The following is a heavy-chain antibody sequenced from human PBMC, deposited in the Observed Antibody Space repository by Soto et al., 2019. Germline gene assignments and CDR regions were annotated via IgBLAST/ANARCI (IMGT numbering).Heavy chain of an antibody. CDR1: GFTLSDYY. J-gene: IGHJ4*02. CDR3: ARGRNDGDY. Sequence: QVQLVESGGGLVKPGWSLRLSCAASGFTLSDYYMSWIRQAPGKGLEWLSYISGSGVVIYYADSVKGRFTISRDNAKSSLYLQMNSLRVDDTAVYYCARGRNDGDYWGQGTLVTVSS. D-gene: IGHD1-1*01. V-gene: IGHV3-11*01. CDR2: ISGSGVVI.